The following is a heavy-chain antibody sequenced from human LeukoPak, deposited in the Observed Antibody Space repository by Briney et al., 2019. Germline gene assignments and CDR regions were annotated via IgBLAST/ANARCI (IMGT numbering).Heavy chain of an antibody. V-gene: IGHV3-20*04. D-gene: IGHD6-13*01. Sequence: PGGSLRLSCAASGFTFDDYGMSWVRPAPGKGLEWVSGINWNGGSTGYADSVTGRSTISRDNAKNSLYLQRNRLRAEDTALYYGAREGIAAAAFDYWGQGTLVTVSS. J-gene: IGHJ4*02. CDR1: GFTFDDYG. CDR2: INWNGGST. CDR3: AREGIAAAAFDY.